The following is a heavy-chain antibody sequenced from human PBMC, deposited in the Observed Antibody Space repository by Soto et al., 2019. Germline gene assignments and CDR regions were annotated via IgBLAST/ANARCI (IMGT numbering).Heavy chain of an antibody. CDR1: GFTFSSYA. V-gene: IGHV3-23*01. J-gene: IGHJ6*02. CDR2: IGESGTPT. Sequence: GSLGLSCAASGFTFSSYAMKWVRQAPGKGLEWVSLIGESGTPTYYADSVKGRFTISRDNSGNTLFLEMYSLRAEDTAVYYCARYIPGVRYYGMDVWGQGTTVTVSS. D-gene: IGHD2-2*01. CDR3: ARYIPGVRYYGMDV.